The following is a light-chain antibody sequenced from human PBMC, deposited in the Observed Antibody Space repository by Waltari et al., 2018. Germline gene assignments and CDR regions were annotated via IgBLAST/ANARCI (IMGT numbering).Light chain of an antibody. CDR3: QQTYTTPPT. Sequence: DIQMTQSPSSLSASVGDRVTITCRASQSINTYLNWYQQKPGRAPKVLIYIASNLQTGVPSRFSGSGSGTVFTLTISSLQPEDFATYYCQQTYTTPPTFGQGTNL. J-gene: IGKJ2*01. CDR1: QSINTY. V-gene: IGKV1-39*01. CDR2: IAS.